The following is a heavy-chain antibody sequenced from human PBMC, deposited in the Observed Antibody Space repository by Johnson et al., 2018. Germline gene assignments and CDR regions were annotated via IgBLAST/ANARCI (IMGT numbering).Heavy chain of an antibody. CDR2: ISSDGSNK. Sequence: QVQLVQSGGGVVQXGRSXRLXCAASGFTFSTYAMHWVRQAPGKGLEWVVVISSDGSNKYYGDSVKGRFTINKDNSKNTLYLQMNSLRPEDTAGYHCARDADQAQPRGAFDIWGQGTMVTVSS. CDR3: ARDADQAQPRGAFDI. CDR1: GFTFSTYA. J-gene: IGHJ3*02. V-gene: IGHV3-30-3*01. D-gene: IGHD2-2*01.